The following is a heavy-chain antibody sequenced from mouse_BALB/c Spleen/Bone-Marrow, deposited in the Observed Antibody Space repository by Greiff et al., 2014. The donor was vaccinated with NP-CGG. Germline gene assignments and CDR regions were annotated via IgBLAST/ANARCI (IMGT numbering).Heavy chain of an antibody. CDR1: GFTFRDYY. CDR3: VRDGDYRYAWFPY. J-gene: IGHJ3*01. Sequence: EVKLEESGGGLVKPGGSLKLSCAASGFTFRDYYMYWVRQTPEKRLEWVATISDGGTYTYYSDSVKGRFTISRDKAKNNLYLQMTNLMSEDTAMYRCVRDGDYRYAWFPYWGQGTLVTVSA. V-gene: IGHV5-4*02. D-gene: IGHD2-14*01. CDR2: ISDGGTYT.